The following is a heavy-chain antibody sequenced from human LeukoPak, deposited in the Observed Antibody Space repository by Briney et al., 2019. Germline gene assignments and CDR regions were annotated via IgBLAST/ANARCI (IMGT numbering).Heavy chain of an antibody. J-gene: IGHJ4*02. D-gene: IGHD3-3*01. CDR2: IYTSGST. CDR3: ARDSNADYDFWSGFIQYYFDY. CDR1: GGSISSYY. V-gene: IGHV4-4*07. Sequence: SETLSLTCTVSGGSISSYYWSWIRQPAGKGLEWIGRIYTSGSTNYNPSLKSRVTMSVDTSKNQFSLKLCSVTAADTAVYYCARDSNADYDFWSGFIQYYFDYWGQGTLVTVSS.